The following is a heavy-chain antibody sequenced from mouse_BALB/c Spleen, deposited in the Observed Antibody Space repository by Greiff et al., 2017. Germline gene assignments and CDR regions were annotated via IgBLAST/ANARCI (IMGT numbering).Heavy chain of an antibody. J-gene: IGHJ4*01. CDR2: IRLKSNNYAT. Sequence: EVMLVESGGGLVQPGGSMKLSCVASGFTFSNYWMNWVRQSPEKGLEWVAEIRLKSNNYATHYAESVKGRFTISRDDSKSSVYLQMNNLRAEDTGIYYCTSYYGIFYAMDYWGQGTSVTVSS. V-gene: IGHV6-6*02. CDR3: TSYYGIFYAMDY. D-gene: IGHD2-1*01. CDR1: GFTFSNYW.